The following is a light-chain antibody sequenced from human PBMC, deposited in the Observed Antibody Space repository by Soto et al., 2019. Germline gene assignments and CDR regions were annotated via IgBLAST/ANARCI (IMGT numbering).Light chain of an antibody. CDR2: DVS. CDR3: SSYTSSSTLVV. J-gene: IGLJ2*01. CDR1: SSDVGGYNY. V-gene: IGLV2-14*01. Sequence: QSALTQPASVSGSPGQSITISCTGTSSDVGGYNYVSWYQQHPGKAPKLMIYDVSNRPSGVSNRFSGSKSGSTASLTISGLQAEDEADYYSSSYTSSSTLVVFGGGTKVTVL.